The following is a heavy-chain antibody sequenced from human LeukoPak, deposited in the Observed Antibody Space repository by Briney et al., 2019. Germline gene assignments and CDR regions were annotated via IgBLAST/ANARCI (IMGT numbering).Heavy chain of an antibody. CDR1: GFTFSSYD. CDR2: IGTAGDT. CDR3: ARSIAVASPHDYYYYYGMDV. Sequence: GGSLRLSCAASGFTFSSYDMHWVRQATGKGLEWVSAIGTAGDTYYPGSVKGRFTISRESAKNSLYLQMNSLRAGDTAVYYCARSIAVASPHDYYYYYGMDVWGQGTTVTVSS. D-gene: IGHD6-19*01. V-gene: IGHV3-13*01. J-gene: IGHJ6*02.